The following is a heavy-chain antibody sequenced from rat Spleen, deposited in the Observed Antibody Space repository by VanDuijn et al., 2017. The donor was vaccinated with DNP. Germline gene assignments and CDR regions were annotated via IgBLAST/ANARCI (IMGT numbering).Heavy chain of an antibody. CDR1: GYPITSNY. Sequence: EVQLQESGPGLVKPSQSLSLTCSVTGYPITSNYWGWIRKFPGNKMEWMGYISYSGSTSYNPSLKGRISITRDTSKNQFFLQLNSVTTEDTATYYCARWNYYGYNGFDYWGQGVMVTVSS. CDR3: ARWNYYGYNGFDY. V-gene: IGHV3-1*01. J-gene: IGHJ2*01. CDR2: ISYSGST. D-gene: IGHD1-9*01.